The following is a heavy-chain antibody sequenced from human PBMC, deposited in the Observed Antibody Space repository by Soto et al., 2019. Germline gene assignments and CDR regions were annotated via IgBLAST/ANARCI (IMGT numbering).Heavy chain of an antibody. D-gene: IGHD1-7*01. CDR3: ARTITGTYDDALEI. J-gene: IGHJ3*02. CDR1: GYPFTSYA. CDR2: INAGNGNT. V-gene: IGHV1-3*01. Sequence: GSSLKVACKASGYPFTSYAMHWVRQAHGQMCAWIGWINAGNGNTKYSQKFQSRGTITRDTSASTSYMELSSLRYEDTAVYYCARTITGTYDDALEIWGQGTMGTVSS.